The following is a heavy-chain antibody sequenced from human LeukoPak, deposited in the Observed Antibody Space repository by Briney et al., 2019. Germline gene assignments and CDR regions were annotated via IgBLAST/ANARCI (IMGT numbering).Heavy chain of an antibody. CDR2: IKRRSDGGTA. J-gene: IGHJ4*02. Sequence: GGSLRLSSAAPGFTFINAWMSWVRQAPGKGLEWVGRIKRRSDGGTADCAAPMKGRFTISRDDSKNTLYLQMNSLKTEDTAVYYCTTVTDGASDYWGQGTLVTVSS. D-gene: IGHD3-10*01. V-gene: IGHV3-15*01. CDR3: TTVTDGASDY. CDR1: GFTFINAW.